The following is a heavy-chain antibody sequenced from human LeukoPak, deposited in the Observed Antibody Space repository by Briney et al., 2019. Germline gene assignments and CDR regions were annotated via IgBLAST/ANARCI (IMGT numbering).Heavy chain of an antibody. CDR3: ARGQSPSSWHTPFGS. CDR2: ITDTGIP. Sequence: SETLSLTCALSGGSFSGYFCSWIRQSPGKGLEWIGEITDTGIPNYNPSLKNRGTISVDTSKNQFSLRLTSVTAADTAVYYCARGQSPSSWHTPFGSWGQGTLVTVSS. D-gene: IGHD6-13*01. J-gene: IGHJ4*02. V-gene: IGHV4-34*01. CDR1: GGSFSGYF.